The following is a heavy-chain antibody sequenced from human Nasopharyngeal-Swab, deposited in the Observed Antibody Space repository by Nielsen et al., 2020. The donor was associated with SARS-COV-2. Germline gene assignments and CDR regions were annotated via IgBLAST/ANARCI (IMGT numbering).Heavy chain of an antibody. CDR1: RCILISYA. CDR3: ARSIVPGYSSSWAPGIFDY. J-gene: IGHJ4*02. Sequence: SSVHVSRKASRCILISYAISWVRQAPGQGLEWMGGIIPFFGTANYAQKLQGRVTITADESTSTAYMELSSLRSEDTAVYYCARSIVPGYSSSWAPGIFDYWGQGTLVTVSS. D-gene: IGHD6-13*01. CDR2: IIPFFGTA. V-gene: IGHV1-69*13.